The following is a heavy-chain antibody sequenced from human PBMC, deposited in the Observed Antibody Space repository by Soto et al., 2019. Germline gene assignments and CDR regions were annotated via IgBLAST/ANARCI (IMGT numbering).Heavy chain of an antibody. D-gene: IGHD4-17*01. Sequence: PSETLSLTCAVYGGSFSGYYWSWIRQPPGKGLEWIGEINHSGSTNYNPSLKSRVTISVDTSKNQFSLKLSSVTAADTAVYYCARPALTVTRSNWYFDLWGRGTLVTVSS. CDR2: INHSGST. CDR1: GGSFSGYY. CDR3: ARPALTVTRSNWYFDL. J-gene: IGHJ2*01. V-gene: IGHV4-34*01.